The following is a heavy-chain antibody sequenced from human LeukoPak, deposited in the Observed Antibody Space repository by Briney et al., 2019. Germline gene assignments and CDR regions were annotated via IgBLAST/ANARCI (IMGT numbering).Heavy chain of an antibody. J-gene: IGHJ6*03. D-gene: IGHD4-17*01. V-gene: IGHV1-2*02. CDR1: GYTFTDYY. Sequence: ASVKVSCKASGYTFTDYYMHWVRQAPGQGLEWMGWINPNSGGTNYAQKFQGRVTMTSDTSISTTYMELSRLRSDDTAVYYCAKRRHDYGDYYYMDVWGKGTTVTVSS. CDR2: INPNSGGT. CDR3: AKRRHDYGDYYYMDV.